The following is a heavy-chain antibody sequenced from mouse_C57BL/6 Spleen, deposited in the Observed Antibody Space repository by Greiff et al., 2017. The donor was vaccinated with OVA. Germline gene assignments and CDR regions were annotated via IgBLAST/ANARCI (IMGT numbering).Heavy chain of an antibody. D-gene: IGHD2-3*01. Sequence: VQLQQSGAELMKPGASVKLSCKATGYTFTGYWIEWVKQRPGHGLEWIGEILPGSGSTNYHEKFKGKATFTADTTSNTAYMQLSSLTTEDSSSYYCARQSYDGYYGYFDVWGTGTTVTVSS. CDR3: ARQSYDGYYGYFDV. CDR2: ILPGSGST. CDR1: GYTFTGYW. J-gene: IGHJ1*03. V-gene: IGHV1-9*01.